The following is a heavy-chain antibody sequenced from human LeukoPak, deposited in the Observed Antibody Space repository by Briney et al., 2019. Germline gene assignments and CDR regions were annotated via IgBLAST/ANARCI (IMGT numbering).Heavy chain of an antibody. D-gene: IGHD1-26*01. V-gene: IGHV3-7*05. CDR1: GFFFSGHW. CDR3: AYRNNLEY. Sequence: GGSLTRSCAASGFFFSGHWMNWVRQPPGKGLEWVANIKADGSEKYHVDSVKGRFTISRDDAKRTVDLQMDTLRAEDTAIYYCAYRNNLEYWGQGALVTVSS. J-gene: IGHJ4*02. CDR2: IKADGSEK.